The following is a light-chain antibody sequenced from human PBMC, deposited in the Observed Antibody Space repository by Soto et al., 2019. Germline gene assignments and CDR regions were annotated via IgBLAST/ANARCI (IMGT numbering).Light chain of an antibody. CDR2: DAS. CDR3: QQRSDWPST. Sequence: EIVLTQSPATLSLSPGERATLSCRASQSVSSYLAWYQQKPGQAPRLLIYDASNRAPGIPARFSGSGSGTDFTRTISSLEPADFAVYYCQQRSDWPSTFGGGTKVQIK. V-gene: IGKV3-11*01. CDR1: QSVSSY. J-gene: IGKJ4*01.